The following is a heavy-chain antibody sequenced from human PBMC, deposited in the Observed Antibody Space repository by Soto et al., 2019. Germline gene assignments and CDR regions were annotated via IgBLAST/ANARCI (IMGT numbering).Heavy chain of an antibody. CDR3: ARRYGSAFDF. Sequence: QVQLQESGPGLVKPSETLSLTCTVSGGSISSYYWSWIRQPPGKGLEWIGYIYYSGSTNYNPSLKSRFTISVDTSQNQFPLKLSSVTAADTAVYYCARRYGSAFDFWGQGTMVTVSS. D-gene: IGHD3-10*01. V-gene: IGHV4-59*01. CDR1: GGSISSYY. CDR2: IYYSGST. J-gene: IGHJ3*01.